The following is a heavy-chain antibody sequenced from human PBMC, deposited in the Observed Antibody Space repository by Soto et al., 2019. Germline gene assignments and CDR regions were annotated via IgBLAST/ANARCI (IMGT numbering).Heavy chain of an antibody. CDR3: ARPLKGSSWYDTFWFDP. CDR2: ICYGGSTK. D-gene: IGHD6-13*01. V-gene: IGHV3-33*08. CDR1: GFTFSSYS. Sequence: GGSLRLSCAASGFTFSSYSMNWVRQAPGKGLEWVSVICYGGSTKYYADSVKGRFTISRDNSKNTLYLQMNSLRAEDTAVYYCARPLKGSSWYDTFWFDPWGQGTLVTVSS. J-gene: IGHJ5*02.